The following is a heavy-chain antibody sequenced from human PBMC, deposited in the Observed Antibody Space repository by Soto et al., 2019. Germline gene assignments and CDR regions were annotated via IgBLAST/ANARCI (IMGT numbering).Heavy chain of an antibody. CDR3: TGLWFGEIYNY. V-gene: IGHV3-15*07. CDR2: IKNKNDGGTT. D-gene: IGHD3-10*01. CDR1: GFSFKNAW. J-gene: IGHJ4*01. Sequence: VELVESGGGLVKPGGSLTLSCAASGFSFKNAWMNWVRQAPGKGLEWVGRIKNKNDGGTTDYAAFVKGRFTISRDASENTLYLQMNGLKTEDTGVYFCTGLWFGEIYNYWGQGSLVTVSS.